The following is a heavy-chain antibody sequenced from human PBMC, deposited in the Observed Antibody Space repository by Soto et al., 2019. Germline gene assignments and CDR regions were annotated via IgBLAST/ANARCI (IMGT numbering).Heavy chain of an antibody. Sequence: SETLSLTCAVYGGSFSGYYWTWIRQPPGKGLEWIGEINHRGGTNYNPSLKSRVTISLDTSKNQFSLNLSSVTAADTAVYYCARGGDPWGQGTLVTVSS. CDR3: ARGGDP. CDR2: INHRGGT. V-gene: IGHV4-34*01. J-gene: IGHJ5*02. CDR1: GGSFSGYY.